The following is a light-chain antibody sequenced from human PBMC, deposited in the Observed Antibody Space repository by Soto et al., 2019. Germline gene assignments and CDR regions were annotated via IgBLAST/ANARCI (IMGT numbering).Light chain of an antibody. CDR1: QSVSSN. CDR2: GAS. J-gene: IGKJ1*01. V-gene: IGKV3-15*01. CDR3: QQYNDWPPT. Sequence: EVVMTQSPATLSVSPGERATLSCRASQSVSSNLAWYQQKPGRAPRLLIYGASTRATGMPARFSGSGSGTEFTLTISSLQSEDFAVYYCQQYNDWPPTFGQGTKVAIK.